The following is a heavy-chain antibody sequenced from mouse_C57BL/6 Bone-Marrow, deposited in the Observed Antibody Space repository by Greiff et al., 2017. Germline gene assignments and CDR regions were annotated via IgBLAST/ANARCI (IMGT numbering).Heavy chain of an antibody. V-gene: IGHV14-4*01. CDR2: IDPENGDT. D-gene: IGHD1-1*01. Sequence: EVQLQQSGAELVRPGASVKLSCTASGFNIKDDYMHWVKQRPEQGLEWIGWIDPENGDTEYASKFQGKATITVDTSSNTAYLQLSSLTSEDSAVYYCARAEVLLPYYFDYWGQGTTLTVSS. J-gene: IGHJ2*01. CDR3: ARAEVLLPYYFDY. CDR1: GFNIKDDY.